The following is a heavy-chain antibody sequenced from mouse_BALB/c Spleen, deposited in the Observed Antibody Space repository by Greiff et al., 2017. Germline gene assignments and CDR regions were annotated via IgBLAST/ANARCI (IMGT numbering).Heavy chain of an antibody. CDR1: GFSLTSYG. CDR2: IWSGGST. Sequence: VMLVESGPGLVQPSQSLSITCTVSGFSLTSYGVHWVRQSPGKGLEWLGVIWSGGSTDYNAAFISRLSISKDNSKSQVFFKMNSLQANDTAIYYCARRPGPYAMDYWGQGTSVTVSS. V-gene: IGHV2-2*02. J-gene: IGHJ4*01. CDR3: ARRPGPYAMDY.